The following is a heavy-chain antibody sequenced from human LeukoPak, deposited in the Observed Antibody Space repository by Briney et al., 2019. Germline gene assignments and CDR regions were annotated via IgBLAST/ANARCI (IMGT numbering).Heavy chain of an antibody. CDR3: ARDIVVVPAEGMDV. CDR1: GFTFSDYY. J-gene: IGHJ6*02. D-gene: IGHD2-2*01. V-gene: IGHV3-11*04. CDR2: ISSSGSTI. Sequence: GGSLRLSCAASGFTFSDYYMSWIRQAPGKGLEWVSYISSSGSTIYYADSVKGRFTISRDNSKNTLYLQMNSLRAEDTAVYYCARDIVVVPAEGMDVWGQGTTVTVSS.